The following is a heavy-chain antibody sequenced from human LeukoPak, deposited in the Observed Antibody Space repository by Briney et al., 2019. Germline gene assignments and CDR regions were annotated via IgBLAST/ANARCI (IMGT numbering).Heavy chain of an antibody. D-gene: IGHD5-24*01. CDR2: INNGGSTT. CDR1: GFTFSSYW. V-gene: IGHV3-74*01. J-gene: IGHJ4*02. CDR3: ARRAPTRYFDY. Sequence: PGGSLRLSCAASGFTFSSYWMHWVRQAPGKGLVWVSAINNGGSTTAYADSVKGRFTISRDNAKYTLYLQMNSLRAEDTAVYYCARRAPTRYFDYWGQGTLVTVSS.